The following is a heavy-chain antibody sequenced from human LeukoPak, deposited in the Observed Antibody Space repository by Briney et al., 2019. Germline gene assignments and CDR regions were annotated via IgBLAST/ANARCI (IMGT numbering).Heavy chain of an antibody. D-gene: IGHD4-23*01. J-gene: IGHJ6*02. CDR2: INPGGGST. CDR1: GYIVTNYY. V-gene: IGHV1-46*01. Sequence: ASVKVSCKAAGYIVTNYYLHWVRQAPGQGLEWMGIINPGGGSTSYAQKFQGRVTMTRDTSTSTVYMELSSLRSEDTAVYYCTRVDFGGNSDYYYYGMDVWGQGTTVTVSS. CDR3: TRVDFGGNSDYYYYGMDV.